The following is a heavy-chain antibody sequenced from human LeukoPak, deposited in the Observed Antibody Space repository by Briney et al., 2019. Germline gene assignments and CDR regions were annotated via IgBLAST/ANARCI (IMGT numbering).Heavy chain of an antibody. CDR1: GFPLCSYR. J-gene: IGHJ4*02. CDR2: LQSDGNSK. CDR3: AKWSGDYPSYYLDY. D-gene: IGHD4-17*01. V-gene: IGHV3-33*08. Sequence: PGRSLRLSCALSGFPLCSYRMHWVRRAPHEGLGWVELLQSDGNSKNYADSVKARFTISRDTYKNTVYLQMHNLSAEHTAVYSCAKWSGDYPSYYLDYWGQGTLVSVSS.